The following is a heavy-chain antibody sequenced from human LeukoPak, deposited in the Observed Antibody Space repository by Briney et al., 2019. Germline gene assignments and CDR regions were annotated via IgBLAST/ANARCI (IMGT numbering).Heavy chain of an antibody. Sequence: SVKVSSKASGGTFIIYAISWVRQAPGQGLEWMGGIIPIFGTANYAQKFQGRVTITADESTSTAYMELSSLRSEDTAVYYCARDPPGYYGSGRHWGQGTLVTVSS. J-gene: IGHJ4*02. D-gene: IGHD3-10*01. V-gene: IGHV1-69*13. CDR3: ARDPPGYYGSGRH. CDR2: IIPIFGTA. CDR1: GGTFIIYA.